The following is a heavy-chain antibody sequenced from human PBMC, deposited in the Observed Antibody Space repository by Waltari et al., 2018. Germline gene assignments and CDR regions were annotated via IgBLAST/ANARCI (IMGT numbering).Heavy chain of an antibody. Sequence: EVQLVESGGGLVQPGGSLRLSCAASGFTFSSYWLSWLRQAPGRGLEWVANIKQYGSVKYYVDSVKGRFTISRDNAKNPLYLQMNSLRAEDTAVYYCARVNWNYFHFDYWGQGTLVTVSS. V-gene: IGHV3-7*04. CDR2: IKQYGSVK. CDR3: ARVNWNYFHFDY. CDR1: GFTFSSYW. J-gene: IGHJ4*02. D-gene: IGHD1-7*01.